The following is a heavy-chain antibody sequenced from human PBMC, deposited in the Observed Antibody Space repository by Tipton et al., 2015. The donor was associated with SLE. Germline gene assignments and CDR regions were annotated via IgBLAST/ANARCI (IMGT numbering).Heavy chain of an antibody. CDR3: ARAGYYDSSGPWGIDY. J-gene: IGHJ4*02. CDR2: IYTSGST. D-gene: IGHD3-22*01. Sequence: TLSLTCTVSGGSISSYYWSWIRQPAGKGLEWIGRIYTSGSTNYNPSLQSRVTMSVDTSKNQFSLKLSSVTAADTAVYYCARAGYYDSSGPWGIDYWGQGTLVTVSS. V-gene: IGHV4-4*07. CDR1: GGSISSYY.